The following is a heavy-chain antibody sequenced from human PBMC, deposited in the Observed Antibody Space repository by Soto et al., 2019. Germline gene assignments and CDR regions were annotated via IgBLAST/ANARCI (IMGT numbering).Heavy chain of an antibody. CDR3: AREWSSPPYDYGMDV. D-gene: IGHD2-15*01. Sequence: ASVKVSCKASGYTFTSYYMHWVRQAHGQGLEWMGIINPSGGSTSYAQKFQGRVTMTRDTSTSTVYMELSSLRSEDTAVYYCAREWSSPPYDYGMDVWGQGTTVTVSS. CDR1: GYTFTSYY. V-gene: IGHV1-46*01. CDR2: INPSGGST. J-gene: IGHJ6*02.